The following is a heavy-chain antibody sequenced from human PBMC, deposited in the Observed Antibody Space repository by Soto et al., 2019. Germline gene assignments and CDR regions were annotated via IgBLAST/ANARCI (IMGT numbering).Heavy chain of an antibody. CDR1: GYTFTSYG. CDR3: AIDLAVGLVDY. V-gene: IGHV1-18*01. D-gene: IGHD6-19*01. Sequence: QVQLVQSGAEVKKPGASVKVSCKASGYTFTSYGISWVRQAPGQGLEWMGWISAYNGNIKYAQKLQGRVTMTTDTSTRTAYMALRSLRSADTAVYYCAIDLAVGLVDYWGQGTLVAVSS. J-gene: IGHJ4*02. CDR2: ISAYNGNI.